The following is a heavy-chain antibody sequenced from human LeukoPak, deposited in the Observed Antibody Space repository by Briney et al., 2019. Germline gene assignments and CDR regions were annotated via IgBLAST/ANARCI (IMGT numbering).Heavy chain of an antibody. J-gene: IGHJ4*02. CDR2: ISSSSSTI. Sequence: GGSLRLSCAASGFTFSSYRMNWVRQAPGKGLEWVSYISSSSSTIYYADSVKGRFTISRDNAKNSLYLQMNSLRAEDTAVYYCAKEGTKYCSGGSCYHDYWGQGTLVTVSS. D-gene: IGHD2-15*01. CDR3: AKEGTKYCSGGSCYHDY. CDR1: GFTFSSYR. V-gene: IGHV3-48*01.